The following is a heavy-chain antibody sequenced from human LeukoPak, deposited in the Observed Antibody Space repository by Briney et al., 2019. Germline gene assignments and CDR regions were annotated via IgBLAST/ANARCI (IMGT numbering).Heavy chain of an antibody. J-gene: IGHJ4*02. D-gene: IGHD3-22*01. CDR3: AKDASVGSSGYYYVPPLYYFHF. V-gene: IGHV3-7*03. Sequence: GGSLRLSCAASGFTFSEHWMTWVRQAPGKGLQWVANIKDEGSETYCAEFVEGGLTISRDNANNSLYLQMNSLRAEDTAVYYCAKDASVGSSGYYYVPPLYYFHFWGQGTLVTVSS. CDR2: IKDEGSET. CDR1: GFTFSEHW.